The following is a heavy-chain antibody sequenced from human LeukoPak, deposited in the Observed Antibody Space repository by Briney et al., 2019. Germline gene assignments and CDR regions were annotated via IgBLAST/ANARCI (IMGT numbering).Heavy chain of an antibody. V-gene: IGHV3-23*01. Sequence: GGSLRLSCAASGFPFSTYAMNWVRQAPGKDLECVSSIRGTGGGTYYADSVKGRFTISRDNSNNTVYLQMNSLRADDTAVFYCAKVPLRTGLKYFDYWGQGTLVTVSS. D-gene: IGHD3/OR15-3a*01. J-gene: IGHJ4*02. CDR3: AKVPLRTGLKYFDY. CDR2: IRGTGGGT. CDR1: GFPFSTYA.